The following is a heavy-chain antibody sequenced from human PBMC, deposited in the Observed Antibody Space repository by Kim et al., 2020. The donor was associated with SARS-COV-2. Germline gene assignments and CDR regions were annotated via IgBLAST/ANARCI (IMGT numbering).Heavy chain of an antibody. CDR3: AREFSSGTIRIFDY. J-gene: IGHJ4*02. CDR1: GGSVRNNFYY. CDR2: IFYIGST. V-gene: IGHV4-61*01. D-gene: IGHD1-26*01. Sequence: SETLSLTCTVSGGSVRNNFYYWSWLRQPPGKGLEWIGYIFYIGSTNYNPSLESRATISLDTSENRFSLKLSSVTAADTAVYYCAREFSSGTIRIFDYWGLGTLVTVSS.